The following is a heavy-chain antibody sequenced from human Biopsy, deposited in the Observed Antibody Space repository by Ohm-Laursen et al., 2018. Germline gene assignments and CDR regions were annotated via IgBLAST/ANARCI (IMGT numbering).Heavy chain of an antibody. CDR2: IYSSGIT. CDR1: GGSMIHYY. J-gene: IGHJ3*02. D-gene: IGHD4-23*01. CDR3: ARGQDYGGNKAFDI. V-gene: IGHV4-59*01. Sequence: GTLSLTCTVSGGSMIHYYWNWIRQSPGKGLEWIAYIYSSGITNYNPSLKGRLTISIDTSKNQFSLKLNSMTTADTAVYYCARGQDYGGNKAFDIWGQGTKVTVSP.